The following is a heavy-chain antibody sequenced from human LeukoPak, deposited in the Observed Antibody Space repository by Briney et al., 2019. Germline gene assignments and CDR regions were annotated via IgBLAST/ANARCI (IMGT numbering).Heavy chain of an antibody. V-gene: IGHV4-59*01. CDR2: IYYSGNT. J-gene: IGHJ4*02. D-gene: IGHD3-10*01. CDR3: AREVRGVFDY. Sequence: SETLSLTCTVSGGSIGTYYWSWIRQPPGKGLEWIAYIYYSGNTNYTPSLKSRVTISVDTSKNQFSLQLSSVTAADTAVYYCAREVRGVFDYWGQGTLVTVSS. CDR1: GGSIGTYY.